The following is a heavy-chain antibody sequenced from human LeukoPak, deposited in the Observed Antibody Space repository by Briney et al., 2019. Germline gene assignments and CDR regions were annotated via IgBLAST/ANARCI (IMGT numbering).Heavy chain of an antibody. CDR3: ARAYYYDSSGYQRYFDL. CDR1: GGTFSSYA. J-gene: IGHJ2*01. CDR2: IIPIFGTA. V-gene: IGHV1-69*13. Sequence: SVKVSCKASGGTFSSYAISWVRQAPGQGLEWMGGIIPIFGTANYAQKFQGRVTITADESTSTAYMELSSLRSEDTAVYYCARAYYYDSSGYQRYFDLWGRGTLVTVSS. D-gene: IGHD3-22*01.